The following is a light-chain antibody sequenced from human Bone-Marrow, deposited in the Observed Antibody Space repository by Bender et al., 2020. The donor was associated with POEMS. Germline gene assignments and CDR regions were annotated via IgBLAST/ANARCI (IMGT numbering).Light chain of an antibody. V-gene: IGLV2-11*01. CDR1: SSDVGGYNY. CDR2: EVN. CDR3: CSHAGSSTL. J-gene: IGLJ2*01. Sequence: QSALTQPRSVSGSPGQSVTISCTGTSSDVGGYNYVSWYQQHPGKAPKVMIYEVNRRPSGVPDRFSGSKSGNTASLTISGLQAEDEADYYCCSHAGSSTLFGGGTKLTVL.